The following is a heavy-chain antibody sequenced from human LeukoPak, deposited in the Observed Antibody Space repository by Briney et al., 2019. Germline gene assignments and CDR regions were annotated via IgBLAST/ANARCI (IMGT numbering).Heavy chain of an antibody. CDR1: GYSIGSGFY. V-gene: IGHV4-38-2*02. J-gene: IGHJ4*02. Sequence: SETLSLTCTVSGYSIGSGFYWGWIRQPPGKGLEWIGNIYHSGITYYTPSLKSRVTISVDTSKNQFYLKLSSVTAADTAVYYCARAVGSFDWLPLFDYWGQGTLVTVSS. CDR2: IYHSGIT. D-gene: IGHD3-9*01. CDR3: ARAVGSFDWLPLFDY.